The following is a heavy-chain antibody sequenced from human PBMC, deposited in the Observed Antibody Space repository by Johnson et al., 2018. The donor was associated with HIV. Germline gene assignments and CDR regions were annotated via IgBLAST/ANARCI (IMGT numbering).Heavy chain of an antibody. J-gene: IGHJ3*01. D-gene: IGHD3-22*01. V-gene: IGHV3-15*01. CDR1: GFTFSNAW. CDR3: ARAYSDISGYYPHAFHV. CDR2: IKSKTDGGTT. Sequence: VQLVESGGGLVKPGGSLRLSCAASGFTFSNAWMSWVRQAPGKGLEWVGRIKSKTDGGTTDYAAPVKGRFTISRDDSKNTLYLQMNSLRAEDTAVYYCARAYSDISGYYPHAFHVWGQGTVVIVSS.